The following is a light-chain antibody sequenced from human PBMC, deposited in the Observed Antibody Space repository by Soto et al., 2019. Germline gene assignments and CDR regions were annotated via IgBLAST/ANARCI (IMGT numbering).Light chain of an antibody. CDR1: QSVSTW. V-gene: IGKV3-11*01. CDR3: QQRSNWIT. CDR2: DAS. Sequence: EIVLTQSPATLSLSPGDTATLSCRASQSVSTWLTWYQQKPGQAPRLLIYDASNRATGIPARFSGSGSGTDFTLTISSLEPEDFAVYYCQQRSNWITFGQGTRQEIE. J-gene: IGKJ5*01.